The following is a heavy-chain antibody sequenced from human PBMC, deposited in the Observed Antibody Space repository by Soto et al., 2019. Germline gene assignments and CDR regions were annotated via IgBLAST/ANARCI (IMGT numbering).Heavy chain of an antibody. CDR1: GYTLTDYY. J-gene: IGHJ6*02. Sequence: ASVNVSCKASGYTLTDYYMHWVRQAPGQGLEWMGWINPKNGDTNSAQKFRGRVTMTRDTSISTAYLELSSLTSDDTAVYYCARSTGSYSYYGMDVWGQGTTVTVSS. CDR2: INPKNGDT. CDR3: ARSTGSYSYYGMDV. V-gene: IGHV1-2*02. D-gene: IGHD1-26*01.